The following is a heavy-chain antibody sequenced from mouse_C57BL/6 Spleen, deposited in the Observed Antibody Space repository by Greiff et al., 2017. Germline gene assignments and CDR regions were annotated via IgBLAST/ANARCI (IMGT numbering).Heavy chain of an antibody. Sequence: VMLVESGPGLVAPSQSLSITCTVSGFSLTSYGVSWVRQPPGKGLEWLGVIWGDGSTNYHSAPISRLSISKDNSKSQVFLKLNSLQTDDTATYYCAVRYDGYYEAESGFAYWGQGTLVTVSA. J-gene: IGHJ3*01. V-gene: IGHV2-3*01. D-gene: IGHD2-3*01. CDR2: IWGDGST. CDR1: GFSLTSYG. CDR3: AVRYDGYYEAESGFAY.